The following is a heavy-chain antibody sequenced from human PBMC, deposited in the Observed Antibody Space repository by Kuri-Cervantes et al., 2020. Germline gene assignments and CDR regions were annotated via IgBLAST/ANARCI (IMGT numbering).Heavy chain of an antibody. CDR1: GGSINVYY. V-gene: IGHV4-59*12. D-gene: IGHD6-13*01. Sequence: GSLRLSCTVSGGSINVYYWSWLRLPPGKRLEWIGYIYYSGSTYYNPSLKSRVTISVDTSKNQSSLKLSSVTAADTAVYYCAIREPAGIAAAYNWFDPWGQGTLVTVSS. CDR2: IYYSGST. J-gene: IGHJ5*02. CDR3: AIREPAGIAAAYNWFDP.